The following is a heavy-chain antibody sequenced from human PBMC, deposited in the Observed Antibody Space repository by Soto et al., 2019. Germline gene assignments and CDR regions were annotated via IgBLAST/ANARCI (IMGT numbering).Heavy chain of an antibody. CDR3: ATGKLVLKWLHP. CDR1: GGGFGSCS. J-gene: IGHJ5*02. CDR2: IIPIFGTS. D-gene: IGHD1-7*01. Sequence: SVELCSNACGGGFGSCSSRWVQQAPGQRHEWMGWIIPIFGTSNYAQKFQGRVTITADESTSTAYMELSSLRSEDTAVYQCATGKLVLKWLHPCGPGPLVTASS. V-gene: IGHV1-69*01.